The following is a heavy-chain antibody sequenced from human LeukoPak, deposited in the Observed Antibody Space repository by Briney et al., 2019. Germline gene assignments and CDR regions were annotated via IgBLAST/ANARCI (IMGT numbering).Heavy chain of an antibody. V-gene: IGHV1-24*01. D-gene: IGHD3-10*01. CDR1: GYTLTELS. J-gene: IGHJ4*02. CDR2: FDPEDGET. CDR3: ATDRGGWRRLDY. Sequence: ASVKVSCKVSGYTLTELSMHWVRQAPGKGLEWMGGFDPEDGETIYAQKFQGRVTMTEDTSTDTAYMELSSLRSEDTAVYYCATDRGGWRRLDYWGQGTLVTVSS.